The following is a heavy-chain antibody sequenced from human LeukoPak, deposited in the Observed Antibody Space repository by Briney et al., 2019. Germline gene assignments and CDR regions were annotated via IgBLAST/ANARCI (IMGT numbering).Heavy chain of an antibody. CDR3: ARDGHSGSYRS. Sequence: ASVKVSCKASGYTFTSYYMHWVRQAPGQGLEWMGIINPSGGSTSYAQKFQGRVTMTRDMSTSTGYMELSSLRSEDTAVYYCARDGHSGSYRSWSQGTLVTVPS. V-gene: IGHV1-46*01. J-gene: IGHJ4*02. CDR1: GYTFTSYY. CDR2: INPSGGST. D-gene: IGHD1-26*01.